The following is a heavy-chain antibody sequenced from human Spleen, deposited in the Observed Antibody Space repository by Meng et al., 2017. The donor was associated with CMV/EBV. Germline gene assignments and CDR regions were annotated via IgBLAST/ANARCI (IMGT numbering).Heavy chain of an antibody. V-gene: IGHV1-69*01. Sequence: VRVVQAGAEEKKPRSSVKVSCKASGGTFSSYAISWVRQAPGQGLEWMGGIIPIFGTANYAQKFQGRVTITADESTSTAYMELSSLRSEDTAVYYCARGSYYDILTGLDYWGQGTLVTVSS. CDR3: ARGSYYDILTGLDY. CDR1: GGTFSSYA. D-gene: IGHD3-9*01. CDR2: IIPIFGTA. J-gene: IGHJ4*02.